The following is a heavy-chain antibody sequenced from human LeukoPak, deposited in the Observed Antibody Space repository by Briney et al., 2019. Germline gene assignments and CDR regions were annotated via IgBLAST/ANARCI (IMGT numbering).Heavy chain of an antibody. CDR1: GGSISSSSYY. D-gene: IGHD4-11*01. J-gene: IGHJ1*01. CDR3: ARHGTTAEYFQH. V-gene: IGHV4-61*05. CDR2: IYYSGST. Sequence: SETLSLTCTVSGGSISSSSYYWGWIRQPPGKGLEWIGYIYYSGSTNYNPSLKSRVAISVDTSKNQFSLKLSSVTAADTAVYYCARHGTTAEYFQHWGQGTLVTVSS.